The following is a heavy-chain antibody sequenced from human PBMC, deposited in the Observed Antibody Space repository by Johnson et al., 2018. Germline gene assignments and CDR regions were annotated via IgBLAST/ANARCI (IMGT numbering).Heavy chain of an antibody. J-gene: IGHJ4*02. CDR3: ARPNFLTKVRRRIDY. Sequence: VQLVESGAEVKKXGASVKVXCKASGYTFTSYDINWVRQATGQGLEWMGWMNPNSGNTGYAQKFQGRVTMTMNTSISTAYMELSSLRSEATAVYYCARPNFLTKVRRRIDYWGQGTLVTVSS. V-gene: IGHV1-8*01. CDR2: MNPNSGNT. D-gene: IGHD3-10*01. CDR1: GYTFTSYD.